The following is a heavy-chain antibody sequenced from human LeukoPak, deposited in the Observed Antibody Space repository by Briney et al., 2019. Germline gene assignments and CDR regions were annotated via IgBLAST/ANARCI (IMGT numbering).Heavy chain of an antibody. CDR3: ARDKWGFVVVPGAMAY. V-gene: IGHV3-7*01. Sequence: PGGSLRLSCVASGFTFGTYSMNWVRQVPGKGLEWVANIKQDGSEEYYLDSVKGRFTIPRDNAKNSLYLQMNSLRAEDTAVYYCARDKWGFVVVPGAMAYWGQGTLVTVSS. CDR2: IKQDGSEE. D-gene: IGHD2-2*01. J-gene: IGHJ4*02. CDR1: GFTFGTYS.